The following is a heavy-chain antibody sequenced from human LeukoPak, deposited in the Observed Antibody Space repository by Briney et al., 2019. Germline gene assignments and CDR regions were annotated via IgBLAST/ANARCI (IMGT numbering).Heavy chain of an antibody. CDR3: ASGGGSGGTHDY. Sequence: GGSLRLSCAASGFTFSSHSMNWVRQAPGKGLEWVSSISSSSSYIYYADSVKGRFTISRDNAKNSLYLQMNSLRAEDTAVYYCASGGGSGGTHDYWGQGTLVTASS. CDR1: GFTFSSHS. J-gene: IGHJ4*02. D-gene: IGHD3-10*01. CDR2: ISSSSSYI. V-gene: IGHV3-21*01.